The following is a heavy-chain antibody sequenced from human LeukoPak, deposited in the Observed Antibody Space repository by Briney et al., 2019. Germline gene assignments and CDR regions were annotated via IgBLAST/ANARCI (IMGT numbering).Heavy chain of an antibody. CDR1: GGTFSSYA. J-gene: IGHJ3*02. CDR3: ARNLPNYYDSSGSGFDI. D-gene: IGHD3-22*01. Sequence: SVKVSCKASGGTFSSYAVSWVRQAPGQGLEWMGGIIPVFGTANYAQNFQGRVTITADESTSIVYMELSSLRSEDTAVYYCARNLPNYYDSSGSGFDIWGQGTMVTVSS. CDR2: IIPVFGTA. V-gene: IGHV1-69*13.